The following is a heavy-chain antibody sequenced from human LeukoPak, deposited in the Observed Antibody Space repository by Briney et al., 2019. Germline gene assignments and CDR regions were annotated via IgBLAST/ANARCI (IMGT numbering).Heavy chain of an antibody. V-gene: IGHV1-69*13. CDR1: GGTLRNFG. D-gene: IGHD1-26*01. CDR3: ANLRMGYFDY. CDR2: TIPLFNTA. Sequence: GASVKVSCKASGGTLRNFGISWVRQAPGQGLEWMGGTIPLFNTANYAHKFQGRVTIIADESTSTAYMELSSLRSEDTAVYYCANLRMGYFDYWGQGTLVTVSS. J-gene: IGHJ4*02.